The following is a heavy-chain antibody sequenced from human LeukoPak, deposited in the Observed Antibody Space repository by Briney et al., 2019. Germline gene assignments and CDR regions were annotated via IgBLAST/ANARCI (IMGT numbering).Heavy chain of an antibody. V-gene: IGHV4-34*01. Sequence: SETLSLTCAVYGGSFSGYYWSWIRQPPGKGLEWIGEINHSGSTNYNPSLKSRVTISVDTSKNQFSLKLSSVTAADTAVYYCARRFYKRFNWYFDLWGRGTLVTVSS. CDR1: GGSFSGYY. J-gene: IGHJ2*01. CDR3: ARRFYKRFNWYFDL. D-gene: IGHD5-24*01. CDR2: INHSGST.